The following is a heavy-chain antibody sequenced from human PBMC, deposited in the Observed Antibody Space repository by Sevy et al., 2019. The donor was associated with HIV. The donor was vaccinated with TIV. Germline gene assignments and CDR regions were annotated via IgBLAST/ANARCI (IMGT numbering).Heavy chain of an antibody. J-gene: IGHJ4*02. D-gene: IGHD3-22*01. CDR1: GGTFSSYA. Sequence: ASVKVSYKASGGTFSSYAISWVRQAPGQGLEWMGGIIPIFGTANYAQKFQGRVTITADKSTSTAYMELSSLRSEDTAVYYCARDIRHYYDSSGYYSFFDYWGQGTLVTVSS. V-gene: IGHV1-69*06. CDR3: ARDIRHYYDSSGYYSFFDY. CDR2: IIPIFGTA.